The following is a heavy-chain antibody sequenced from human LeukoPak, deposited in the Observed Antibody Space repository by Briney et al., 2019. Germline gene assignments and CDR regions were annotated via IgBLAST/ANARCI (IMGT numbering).Heavy chain of an antibody. CDR2: IDYSGTA. V-gene: IGHV4-59*01. Sequence: SETLSLTCTVSGGSISSYYWNWLRQPPGKGLEWIGYIDYSGTANINPSLKSRGTLSIDTSRNQFSLKLSSVTAADTAMYYCARAGGSYSFDYWGQGSRVTVSS. CDR1: GGSISSYY. D-gene: IGHD1-26*01. CDR3: ARAGGSYSFDY. J-gene: IGHJ4*02.